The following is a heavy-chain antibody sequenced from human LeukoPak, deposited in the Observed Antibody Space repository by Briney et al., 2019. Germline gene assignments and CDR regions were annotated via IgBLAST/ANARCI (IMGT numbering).Heavy chain of an antibody. D-gene: IGHD1-26*01. CDR1: GFMFSSYA. CDR3: ARWLVGALKPGAFDL. V-gene: IGHV3-21*01. J-gene: IGHJ3*01. Sequence: SGGSLRLSCAASGFMFSSYAMSWVRQAPGKGLEWVSSISSNSYYIYYADSVRGRFTISRDNAKNSLFLQMNSLRAEDTAVYYCARWLVGALKPGAFDLWGQGTRVTVSS. CDR2: ISSNSYYI.